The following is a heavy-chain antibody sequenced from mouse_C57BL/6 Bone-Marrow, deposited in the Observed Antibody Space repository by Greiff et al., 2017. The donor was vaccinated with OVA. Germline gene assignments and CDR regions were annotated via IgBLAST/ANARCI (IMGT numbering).Heavy chain of an antibody. J-gene: IGHJ3*01. Sequence: QVQLQQSGAELARPGASVKLSCKASGYTFTSYGISWVQQRPGQGLEWIGEIYPRSGNTYYNETFKGKATLTADKSSSTVYMELRSLTAEDAAVYFGAGRGLAYWGQGTLVTVSA. V-gene: IGHV1-81*01. CDR3: AGRGLAY. CDR1: GYTFTSYG. CDR2: IYPRSGNT.